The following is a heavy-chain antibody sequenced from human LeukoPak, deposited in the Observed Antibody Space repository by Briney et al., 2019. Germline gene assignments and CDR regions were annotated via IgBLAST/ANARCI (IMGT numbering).Heavy chain of an antibody. D-gene: IGHD3-22*01. CDR3: ARDQLDYYDSSGYSPSYYYGMDV. CDR1: GGSISSYY. J-gene: IGHJ6*02. V-gene: IGHV4-4*07. Sequence: SETLSLTCTVSGGSISSYYWSWIRQPAGKGLGWIGRIYTSGSTNYNPSLKSRVTMSVGTSKNQFSLKLSSVTAADTAVYYCARDQLDYYDSSGYSPSYYYGMDVWGQGTTVTVSS. CDR2: IYTSGST.